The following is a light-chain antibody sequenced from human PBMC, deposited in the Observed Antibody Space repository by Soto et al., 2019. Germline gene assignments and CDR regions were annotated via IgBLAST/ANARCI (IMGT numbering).Light chain of an antibody. V-gene: IGLV2-23*02. Sequence: QSALTQPASVSGSPGQSITISCTGTSSDVGSYNLVSWYQQHPGKAPKLMIYEVSKRPSGVSNRFSGSKSGNTASLTISGLQAEDEADYYCCSYAGSSTVVFGGGTKLPV. CDR2: EVS. J-gene: IGLJ2*01. CDR3: CSYAGSSTVV. CDR1: SSDVGSYNL.